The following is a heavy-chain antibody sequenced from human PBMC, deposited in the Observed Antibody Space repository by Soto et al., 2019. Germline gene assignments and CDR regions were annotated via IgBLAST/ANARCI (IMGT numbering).Heavy chain of an antibody. CDR3: ARYCSGGSCYRTLGFDP. Sequence: GESLKISCKGSGYSFTSYWIGWVRQMPGKGLEWMGIIYSGDSDTRYSPTFQGQVTISADKSISTAYLQWSSLKASDTAMYYCARYCSGGSCYRTLGFDPWGQGTLVTVSS. D-gene: IGHD2-15*01. CDR2: IYSGDSDT. J-gene: IGHJ5*02. CDR1: GYSFTSYW. V-gene: IGHV5-51*01.